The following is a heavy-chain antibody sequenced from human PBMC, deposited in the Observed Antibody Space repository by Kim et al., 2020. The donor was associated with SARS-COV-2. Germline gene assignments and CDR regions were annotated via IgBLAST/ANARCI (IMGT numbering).Heavy chain of an antibody. V-gene: IGHV3-30*04. Sequence: GGSLRPSCAASGFIFSSYAMHWVRQAPGKGLEWVAVISYDGSNKYYSDSVKGRFTISRDNSKNTLYLQMNSLRAEDTAVYFCARGPAQQWLNYWGQGILV. J-gene: IGHJ4*02. CDR3: ARGPAQQWLNY. CDR2: ISYDGSNK. CDR1: GFIFSSYA. D-gene: IGHD6-19*01.